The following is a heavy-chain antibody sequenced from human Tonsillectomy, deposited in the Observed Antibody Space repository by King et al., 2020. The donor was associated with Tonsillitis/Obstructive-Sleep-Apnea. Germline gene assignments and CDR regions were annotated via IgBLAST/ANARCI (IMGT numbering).Heavy chain of an antibody. V-gene: IGHV3-23*04. D-gene: IGHD3-16*01. Sequence: VQLVESGGGLGQPGGSLRLSCTASGFTFSNYAMGWVRQAPGKGLEGVSGISGTDSRTNYADSVKGRVPISRDNSKNAQYLQMNSLRAEDTAVYYCVRVIGYVDPFDMWGQGTIVTVSS. J-gene: IGHJ3*02. CDR3: VRVIGYVDPFDM. CDR1: GFTFSNYA. CDR2: ISGTDSRT.